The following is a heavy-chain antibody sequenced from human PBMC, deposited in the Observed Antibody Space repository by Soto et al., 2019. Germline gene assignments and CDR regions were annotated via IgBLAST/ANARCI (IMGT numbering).Heavy chain of an antibody. V-gene: IGHV2-5*02. D-gene: IGHD3-3*01. CDR3: AHRVLRTVFGLVTTTAIYFDF. CDR2: IYWDDDK. J-gene: IGHJ4*02. Sequence: QITLNESGPTQVKPRQTLTLTCTFSGFSLTTSGVGVGWIRQSPGKAPEWLALIYWDDDKRYSPSLKSRLTITKYTSKNQVVLTMADLDPADTATYYCAHRVLRTVFGLVTTTAIYFDFWGQGTPGAVSS. CDR1: GFSLTTSGVG.